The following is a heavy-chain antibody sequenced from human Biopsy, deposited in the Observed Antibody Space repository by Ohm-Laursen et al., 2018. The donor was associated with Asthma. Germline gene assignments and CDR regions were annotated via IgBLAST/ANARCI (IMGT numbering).Heavy chain of an antibody. Sequence: SSVKVSCKAPGGTSSNFAISWVRQAPGQGLEWLGGIMTVFGTTNYAQKLQGRVTITADESTSSAYMEVTSLRSEDTAIYYCARCQVGYSSGWSLLLKKIYYSGMDVWGQGTAVTVSS. J-gene: IGHJ6*02. V-gene: IGHV1-69*01. CDR1: GGTSSNFA. CDR3: ARCQVGYSSGWSLLLKKIYYSGMDV. CDR2: IMTVFGTT. D-gene: IGHD6-19*01.